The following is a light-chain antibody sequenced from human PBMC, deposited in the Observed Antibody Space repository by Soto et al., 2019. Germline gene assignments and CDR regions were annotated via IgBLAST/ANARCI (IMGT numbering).Light chain of an antibody. V-gene: IGKV3-15*01. CDR3: HQYHNFPRT. CDR1: QSVRSN. CDR2: GAS. Sequence: EKMMSHSPATLYVSPGERATLSCRASQSVRSNLAWYQQKPGQAPRLLMYGASTRATGVPARFSGSGSGTEFTLTVSSLQPDDFATYYCHQYHNFPRTFGQGTKVDIK. J-gene: IGKJ1*01.